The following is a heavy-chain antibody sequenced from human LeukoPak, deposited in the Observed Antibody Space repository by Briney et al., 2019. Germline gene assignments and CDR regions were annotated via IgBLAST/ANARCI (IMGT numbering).Heavy chain of an antibody. CDR1: GYTFTSYG. Sequence: VSVKVSCKASGYTFTSYGISWVRQAPGQGLEWMGWISAYNGNTNYAQRLQGRVTMTTDTSTSTAYMELRSLRSDDTAVYYCARDGPGDYYYDSSGYSYMDVWGKGTTVTVSS. V-gene: IGHV1-18*01. CDR3: ARDGPGDYYYDSSGYSYMDV. J-gene: IGHJ6*03. D-gene: IGHD3-22*01. CDR2: ISAYNGNT.